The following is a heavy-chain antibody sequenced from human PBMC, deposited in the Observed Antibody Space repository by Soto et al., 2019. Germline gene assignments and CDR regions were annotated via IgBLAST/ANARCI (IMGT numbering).Heavy chain of an antibody. V-gene: IGHV3-23*01. CDR1: GFTFSSYA. CDR2: ISGSGGST. D-gene: IGHD7-27*01. J-gene: IGHJ2*01. CDR3: AKRNWGGWYFDL. Sequence: EVQLLESGGGLVQPGGSLRLSCAASGFTFSSYAMSWVRQAPGKGLEWVSVISGSGGSTYYADSVKGRFTISRDNSKNTLYLQMNSVRAEDTAVYYCAKRNWGGWYFDLWGRGTLVTVSS.